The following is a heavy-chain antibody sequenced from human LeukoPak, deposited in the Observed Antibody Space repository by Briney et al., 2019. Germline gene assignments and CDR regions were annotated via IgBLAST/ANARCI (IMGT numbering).Heavy chain of an antibody. D-gene: IGHD3-16*01. CDR2: ISASGGST. CDR1: GFTFTNFA. J-gene: IGHJ6*03. V-gene: IGHV3-23*01. Sequence: GGSLRLSCTASGFTFTNFAMSWVRLTPGKGLEWVSLISASGGSTHYADSVKGRFTISRDNSNNTLYLQMNSLRAEDTAVYYCAKLGGHPLHNYYVGVWGKGTTVAVSS. CDR3: AKLGGHPLHNYYVGV.